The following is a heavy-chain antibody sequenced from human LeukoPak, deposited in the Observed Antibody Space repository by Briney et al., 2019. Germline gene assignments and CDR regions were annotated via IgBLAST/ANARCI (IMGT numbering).Heavy chain of an antibody. V-gene: IGHV3-21*01. CDR2: ISSSSGYI. Sequence: PGGSLRLSCAASGFTFSSYSMNWVRQAPGKGLEWVSSISSSSGYIYYADSVRGRFTISRDNAKNSLYLQMNSLRAEDTAVYYCAREWSYFDYWGQGTLVTVSS. CDR3: AREWSYFDY. J-gene: IGHJ4*02. CDR1: GFTFSSYS. D-gene: IGHD2-15*01.